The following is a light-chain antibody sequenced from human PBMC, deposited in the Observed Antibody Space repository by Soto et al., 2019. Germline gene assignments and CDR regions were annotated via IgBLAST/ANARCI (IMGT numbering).Light chain of an antibody. CDR2: DAS. V-gene: IGKV3D-20*02. Sequence: IELAEPPSTLSLTTGEGATLPCGASQSINSRSLAWYQQKPGQAPRLLIYDASSRATGIPDRFSASGSGTDFTLTISCLEPEDFAVYYCQQRGKWSSTLGQG. J-gene: IGKJ2*02. CDR1: QSINSRS. CDR3: QQRGKWSST.